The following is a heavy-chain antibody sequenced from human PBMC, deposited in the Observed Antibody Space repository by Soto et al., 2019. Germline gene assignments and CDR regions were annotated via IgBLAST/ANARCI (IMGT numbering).Heavy chain of an antibody. V-gene: IGHV3-23*01. D-gene: IGHD4-17*01. J-gene: IGHJ4*02. Sequence: GGSLRLSCAASGFTFSTYSMTWVRQAPGKGLEWVSSIGGSGAPTYYADSVRGRFTISRDNSKSTLYLQMNSLRAEDTAVYYCAKYLLPTVPYFDYWGQGTLVTVSS. CDR2: IGGSGAPT. CDR1: GFTFSTYS. CDR3: AKYLLPTVPYFDY.